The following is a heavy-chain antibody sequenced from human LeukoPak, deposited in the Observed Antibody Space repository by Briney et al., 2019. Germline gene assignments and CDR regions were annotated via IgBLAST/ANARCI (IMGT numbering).Heavy chain of an antibody. D-gene: IGHD3-10*01. CDR3: ALLGYYGSGSYYNGDY. V-gene: IGHV4-39*07. CDR1: GGSISSTYY. CDR2: IYYSGTT. Sequence: SETLSLTCTVSGGSISSTYYWDWIRQPPGKGLEWIGSIYYSGTTYYNPSLKSRVTISVDTSKNQFSLKLSSVTAADTAVYYCALLGYYGSGSYYNGDYWGQGTLVTVSS. J-gene: IGHJ4*02.